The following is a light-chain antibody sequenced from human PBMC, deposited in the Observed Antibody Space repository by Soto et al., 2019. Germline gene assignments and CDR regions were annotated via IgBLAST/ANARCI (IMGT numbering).Light chain of an antibody. CDR3: LQYNDYPWT. V-gene: IGKV1-5*03. J-gene: IGKJ1*01. CDR1: QSVDSW. CDR2: HSS. Sequence: DIQMTQSPSTLSASVGDRVILTCRASQSVDSWLAWYQQKPGKAPKLLIYHSSTLESGIPSRFSGTGFRTEFTLTISGLQPDDFATYYCLQYNDYPWTFGQGTKVDIK.